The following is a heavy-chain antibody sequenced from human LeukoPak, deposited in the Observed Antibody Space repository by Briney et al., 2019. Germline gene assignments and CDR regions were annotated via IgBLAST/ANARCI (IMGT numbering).Heavy chain of an antibody. D-gene: IGHD5-12*01. V-gene: IGHV3-48*02. Sequence: RPSRAPVGSTLGNYATECVCPAPRERPWCGSFISSAISTTTSAESVERRFPYSRDNAKNSLYLQMHSLRDEDAAVYYCARDGGYSGYVLDSWGQGTLVTVSS. CDR2: ISSAISTT. J-gene: IGHJ4*02. CDR3: ARDGGYSGYVLDS. CDR1: GSTLGNYA.